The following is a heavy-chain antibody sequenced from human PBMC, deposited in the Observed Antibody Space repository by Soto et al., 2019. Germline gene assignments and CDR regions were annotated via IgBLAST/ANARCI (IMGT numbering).Heavy chain of an antibody. D-gene: IGHD3-9*01. CDR1: XASISTNXXX. CDR2: IHYRGDT. J-gene: IGHJ5*02. V-gene: IGHV4-39*01. CDR3: ARLPTGYPNWFDP. Sequence: QVQLQGSGPGLVRPSETLSLTCTXXXASISTNXXXXXXXXXXSGKGLEWMGNIHYRGDTYFNPSLGSRLSMSVDTSKNQFSLKLTSVTAADTAVYYCARLPTGYPNWFDPWGQGTLVTVSS.